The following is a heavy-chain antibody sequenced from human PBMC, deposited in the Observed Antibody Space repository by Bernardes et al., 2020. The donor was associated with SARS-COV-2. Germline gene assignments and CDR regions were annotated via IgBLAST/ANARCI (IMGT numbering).Heavy chain of an antibody. V-gene: IGHV3-30-3*01. CDR2: ISFDGSKK. Sequence: GGSLRLSCAASGFTFNTYAMHWVRQAPGKGLEWVAFISFDGSKKYYADSVKGRFTISRDNSRNTLYLLMNSLRPEDTAVYYCARDWDYGESGYYYGVDVWGQGTTVTVSS. CDR1: GFTFNTYA. CDR3: ARDWDYGESGYYYGVDV. D-gene: IGHD4-17*01. J-gene: IGHJ6*02.